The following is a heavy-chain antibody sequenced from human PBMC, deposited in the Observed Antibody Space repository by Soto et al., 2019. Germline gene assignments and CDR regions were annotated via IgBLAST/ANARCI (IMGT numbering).Heavy chain of an antibody. CDR1: GYTFTNSG. CDR3: ARDQGITTLGVYSMYYYGMYV. D-gene: IGHD3-3*01. CDR2: ISTDNGNT. Sequence: ASVKVSCKASGYTFTNSGISWVRQAPGQGLEWMGWISTDNGNTNYAQHLQGRVSMTTDTSTSTAYMDLRSLRSDDTAVYYCARDQGITTLGVYSMYYYGMYVWG. V-gene: IGHV1-18*01. J-gene: IGHJ6*02.